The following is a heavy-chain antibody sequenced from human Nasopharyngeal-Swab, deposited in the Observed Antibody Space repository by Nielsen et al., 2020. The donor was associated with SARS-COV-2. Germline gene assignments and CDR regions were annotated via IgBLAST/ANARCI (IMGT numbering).Heavy chain of an antibody. CDR1: GYTLTELS. V-gene: IGHV1-24*01. Sequence: ASVKVSCKVSGYTLTELSMHWVRQAPGKGLEWMGGFDPEDGETIYAQKFQGRVTMTEDTSTDTAYMELSSLRSDDTAVYYCARQGLGISQLGDWGQGTLVTVSS. J-gene: IGHJ4*02. CDR3: ARQGLGISQLGD. CDR2: FDPEDGET. D-gene: IGHD2/OR15-2a*01.